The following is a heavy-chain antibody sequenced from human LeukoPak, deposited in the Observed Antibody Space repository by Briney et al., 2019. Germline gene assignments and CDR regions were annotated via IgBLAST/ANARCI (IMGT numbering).Heavy chain of an antibody. CDR1: GFTFSSYA. CDR2: ISYDGSNK. J-gene: IGHJ6*02. Sequence: PGGSLRLSCAASGFTFSSYAMHWVRQAPGKGLEWVAVISYDGSNKYYADSVKGRFTISRDNSKNTLCLQMNSLRAEDTAVYYCARDRALTYYYYGMDVWGQGTTVTVSS. CDR3: ARDRALTYYYYGMDV. V-gene: IGHV3-30-3*01.